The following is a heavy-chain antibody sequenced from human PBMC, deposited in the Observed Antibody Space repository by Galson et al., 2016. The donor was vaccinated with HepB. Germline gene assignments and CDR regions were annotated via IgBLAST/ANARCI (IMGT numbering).Heavy chain of an antibody. CDR2: TKTDGSEE. CDR1: GFTFSNYW. J-gene: IGHJ6*02. V-gene: IGHV3-7*03. Sequence: SLRLSCAASGFTFSNYWMSWVRQAPGKGPEWVANTKTDGSEEYYVDYLKGRFTISRDNAKNSLSLQMNSLRAEDTALYYCARDGYYYAMDVWGQGTTVTVSS. CDR3: ARDGYYYAMDV.